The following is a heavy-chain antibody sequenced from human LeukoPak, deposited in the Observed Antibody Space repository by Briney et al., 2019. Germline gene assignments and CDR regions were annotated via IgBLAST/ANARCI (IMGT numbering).Heavy chain of an antibody. V-gene: IGHV3-30-3*01. J-gene: IGHJ6*02. D-gene: IGHD3-10*01. Sequence: GGSLRLSCAASGFTFSSYAMHWVRQAPGKGLEWVAVISYDGSNKYYADSVKGRFTISRDNSKNTLYLQMNRLRAEDTAVYYCARVGGDYGMDVWGQGTTVTVSS. CDR1: GFTFSSYA. CDR3: ARVGGDYGMDV. CDR2: ISYDGSNK.